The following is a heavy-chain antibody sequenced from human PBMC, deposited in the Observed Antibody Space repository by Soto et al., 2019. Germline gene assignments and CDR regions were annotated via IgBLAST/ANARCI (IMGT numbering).Heavy chain of an antibody. CDR2: IIPFLGIA. D-gene: IGHD4-4*01. Sequence: QVQLVQSGAEVKKPGSSVKVSCKASGGTFSSYTISWVRQAPGQGLEWMGRIIPFLGIANYAQKLQGRVTITADKSTSTAYMELSSLRSEDTAVYYWARHDYSNYGYYMDVCVKGATVTFSS. V-gene: IGHV1-69*02. CDR3: ARHDYSNYGYYMDV. J-gene: IGHJ6*03. CDR1: GGTFSSYT.